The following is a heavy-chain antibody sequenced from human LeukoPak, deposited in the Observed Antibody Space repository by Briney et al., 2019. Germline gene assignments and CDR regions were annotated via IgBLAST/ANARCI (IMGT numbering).Heavy chain of an antibody. V-gene: IGHV1-2*04. CDR1: GYTFTGYY. J-gene: IGHJ3*02. D-gene: IGHD3-10*01. Sequence: ASVKVSCKASGYTFTGYYMHWVRQAPGQGLEWMGWINPNSGGTNYAQKFQGWVTMTRDTSISTAYMELSRLRSDDTAVYYCARARITMVRGVISAFDIWGQGTMVTVSS. CDR3: ARARITMVRGVISAFDI. CDR2: INPNSGGT.